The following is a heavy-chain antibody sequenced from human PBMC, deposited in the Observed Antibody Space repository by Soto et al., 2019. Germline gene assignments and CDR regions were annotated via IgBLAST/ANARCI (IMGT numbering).Heavy chain of an antibody. CDR2: ISSSSSTI. D-gene: IGHD3-22*01. CDR1: GFTFSSYS. CDR3: ARSGFYFDSSAYPKGVFDI. Sequence: EVQLVESGGGLVQPGGSLRLSCAASGFTFSSYSINWVRQAPGKGLEWVSYISSSSSTIYYADSVKGRFTISRDNAKNSLFLQMNSLRDEDTAMYYCARSGFYFDSSAYPKGVFDIWGPGTMVTVSS. J-gene: IGHJ3*02. V-gene: IGHV3-48*02.